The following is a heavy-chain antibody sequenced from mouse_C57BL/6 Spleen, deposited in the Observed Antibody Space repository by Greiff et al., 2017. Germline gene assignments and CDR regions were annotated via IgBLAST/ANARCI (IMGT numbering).Heavy chain of an antibody. Sequence: EVKLMESGGGLVKPGGSLKLSCAASGFTFSSYAMSWVRQTPEKRLEWVATISDGGSYTYYPDNVKGRFTISRDNAKNNLYLQMSHLKSEDTAMYYCARFTGLRLYYFDYWGQGTTLTVSS. V-gene: IGHV5-4*03. J-gene: IGHJ2*01. CDR1: GFTFSSYA. D-gene: IGHD2-4*01. CDR3: ARFTGLRLYYFDY. CDR2: ISDGGSYT.